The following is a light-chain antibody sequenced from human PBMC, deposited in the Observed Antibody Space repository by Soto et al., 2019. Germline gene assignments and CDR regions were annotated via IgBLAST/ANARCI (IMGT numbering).Light chain of an antibody. CDR3: QQYDKWPPIT. J-gene: IGKJ5*01. CDR1: QSISRS. Sequence: EIVMTQSPATLSVSPGERATLSCRASQSISRSLAWYQQKPGQAPSLLIHDSSTRATGIPARFSGSGSGTEFTHTISSLQSEDFAVYYCQQYDKWPPITFGQGTRLEIK. V-gene: IGKV3-15*01. CDR2: DSS.